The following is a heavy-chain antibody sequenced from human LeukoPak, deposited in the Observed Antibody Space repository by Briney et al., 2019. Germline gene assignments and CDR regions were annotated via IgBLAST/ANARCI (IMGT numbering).Heavy chain of an antibody. D-gene: IGHD1-20*01. CDR2: IYSGGST. J-gene: IGHJ4*02. CDR1: GFTVSSNY. Sequence: GGSLRLSCAASGFTVSSNYMSWVRQAPGKGLEWVSVIYSGGSTYYADSVKGRFTISRDNSKNTLYLQMNSLRAEDTAVYYCARGYSWNPLNYWGQGTLVTVSS. V-gene: IGHV3-53*01. CDR3: ARGYSWNPLNY.